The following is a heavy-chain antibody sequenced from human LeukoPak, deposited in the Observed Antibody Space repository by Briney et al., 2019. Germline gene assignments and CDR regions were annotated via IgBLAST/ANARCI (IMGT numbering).Heavy chain of an antibody. CDR3: ARAPLSRDYVWGSYRSKGVFDY. CDR1: GYTFTSYD. CDR2: MNPNSGNT. V-gene: IGHV1-8*01. D-gene: IGHD3-16*02. J-gene: IGHJ4*02. Sequence: GASVKVSCKASGYTFTSYDINWVRQATGQGLEWMGWMNPNSGNTGYAQKFQGRVTMTRNTSISTAYVELSSLRSEDTAVYYCARAPLSRDYVWGSYRSKGVFDYWGQGTLVTVSS.